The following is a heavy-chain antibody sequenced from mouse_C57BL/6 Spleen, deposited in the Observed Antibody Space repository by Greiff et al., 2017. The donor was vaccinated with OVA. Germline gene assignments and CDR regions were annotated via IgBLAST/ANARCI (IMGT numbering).Heavy chain of an antibody. CDR2: IYPYNGVS. CDR1: GYSFTGYY. CDR3: ARSGYDYDDGYYFDY. J-gene: IGHJ2*01. V-gene: IGHV1-31*01. Sequence: LVESGPELVKPGASVKISCKASGYSFTGYYMHWVKQSHGNILDWIGYIYPYNGVSSYNQKFKGKATLTVDKSSSTAYMELRSLTSEDSAVYYCARSGYDYDDGYYFDYWGQGTTLTVSS. D-gene: IGHD2-4*01.